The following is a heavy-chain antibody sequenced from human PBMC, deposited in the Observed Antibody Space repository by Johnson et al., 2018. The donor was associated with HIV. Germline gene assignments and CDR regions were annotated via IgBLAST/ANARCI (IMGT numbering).Heavy chain of an antibody. V-gene: IGHV3-20*04. CDR3: ARGIGDEYAFDI. J-gene: IGHJ3*02. CDR2: INWNGGST. D-gene: IGHD2-21*01. Sequence: VQLVESGGGVVRPGGSLRLSCAASGFTFDDYGMSWVRQAPGKGLEWVSGINWNGGSTGHADSVMSRLTISRDNAKNSLYLQMNSLRVEDTALYYCARGIGDEYAFDIWGQGTMVTVSS. CDR1: GFTFDDYG.